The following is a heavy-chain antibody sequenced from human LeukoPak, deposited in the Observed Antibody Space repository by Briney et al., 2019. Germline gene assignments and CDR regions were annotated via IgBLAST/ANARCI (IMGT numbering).Heavy chain of an antibody. J-gene: IGHJ6*03. CDR2: INRSGST. CDR1: GGSFSGYY. Sequence: SETLSLTCAVYGGSFSGYYWSWIRQPPGKGLEWIGEINRSGSTNYNPSLKSRVTISVDTSKNQFSLKLSPVTAADTAVYYCARVDRGVILYYYYMDVWGKGTTVTVSS. V-gene: IGHV4-34*01. D-gene: IGHD3-10*01. CDR3: ARVDRGVILYYYYMDV.